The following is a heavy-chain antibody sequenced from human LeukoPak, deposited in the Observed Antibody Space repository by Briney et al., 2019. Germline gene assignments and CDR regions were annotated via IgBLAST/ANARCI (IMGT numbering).Heavy chain of an antibody. V-gene: IGHV5-51*01. CDR1: GYSFTSHW. CDR3: ARGFDTGSSVNWFDP. D-gene: IGHD6-13*01. Sequence: GESLKISCKGSGYSFTSHWIAWVRQRPGEGLEWMGIVYPGNSDSRYSPSFQGHVTMSADKSISIAYLQWHSLEASDTAIYFCARGFDTGSSVNWFDPWGQGTLVTVSS. J-gene: IGHJ5*02. CDR2: VYPGNSDS.